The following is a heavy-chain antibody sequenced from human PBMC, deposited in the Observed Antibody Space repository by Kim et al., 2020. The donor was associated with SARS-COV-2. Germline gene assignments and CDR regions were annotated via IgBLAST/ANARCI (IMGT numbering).Heavy chain of an antibody. CDR3: ARGEYYGFWGGPQYYYGMDV. J-gene: IGHJ6*02. CDR2: INHSGST. D-gene: IGHD3-3*01. V-gene: IGHV4-34*01. Sequence: SETLSLTCAVYGGSFSGYYWSWIRQPQGKGLERIGEINHSGSTNYNPSLKSRVTISVDTSKNQFSLKLSPVTAADTAVYYCARGEYYGFWGGPQYYYGMDVWGQGTTVTVSS. CDR1: GGSFSGYY.